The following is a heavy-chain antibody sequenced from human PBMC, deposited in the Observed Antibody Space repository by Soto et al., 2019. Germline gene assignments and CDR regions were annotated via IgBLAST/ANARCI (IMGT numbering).Heavy chain of an antibody. Sequence: VASVKVSCKASGYTFTSYGISWVRQAPGQGLEWMGWISAYNGNTNYAQKNKGRVTITTDTSTSTAYIELRSLRSDDTAVYYCASSGWYGHGWFDPWGQGTLVTVSS. D-gene: IGHD6-19*01. CDR1: GYTFTSYG. J-gene: IGHJ5*02. CDR3: ASSGWYGHGWFDP. CDR2: ISAYNGNT. V-gene: IGHV1-18*01.